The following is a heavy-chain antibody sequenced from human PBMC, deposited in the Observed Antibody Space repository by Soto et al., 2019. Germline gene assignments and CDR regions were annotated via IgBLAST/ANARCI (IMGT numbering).Heavy chain of an antibody. CDR3: AHFRGGGNSPLGDY. D-gene: IGHD2-21*02. Sequence: QITLKESGPTLVKPTQTLTLTCTFSGFSLSTSGVGVGWIRQPPGKALEWLALIYWDDEKRYSPSLNNRLTITKDTSKNHVVLSMTNMDPVDTATYYCAHFRGGGNSPLGDYWGQGTLVTVSS. CDR2: IYWDDEK. J-gene: IGHJ4*02. V-gene: IGHV2-5*02. CDR1: GFSLSTSGVG.